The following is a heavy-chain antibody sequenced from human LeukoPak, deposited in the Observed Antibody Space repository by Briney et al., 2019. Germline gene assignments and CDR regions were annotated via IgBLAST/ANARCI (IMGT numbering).Heavy chain of an antibody. J-gene: IGHJ5*02. D-gene: IGHD6-6*01. CDR1: GFTLDDYA. Sequence: SLRLSCAASGFTLDDYAMRWVRHAPGKGVEGVSGISWNRGSIVYADSVKGRFTISRDNAKTSLYLQMNSLRAEDTALYYCAKGHSPEYSSSRWFDHWGQGTLVTVSS. CDR2: ISWNRGSI. V-gene: IGHV3-9*01. CDR3: AKGHSPEYSSSRWFDH.